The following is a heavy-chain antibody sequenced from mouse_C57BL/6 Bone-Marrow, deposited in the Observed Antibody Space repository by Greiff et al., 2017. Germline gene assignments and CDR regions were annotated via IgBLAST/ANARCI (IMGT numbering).Heavy chain of an antibody. D-gene: IGHD1-1*01. J-gene: IGHJ4*01. V-gene: IGHV1-81*01. CDR1: GYTFTSYG. CDR2: IYPRSGNT. CDR3: AREATTVVARYAMDY. Sequence: VQLQQSGAELARPGASVKLSCKASGYTFTSYGISWVKQRPGQGLEWIGEIYPRSGNTYYNEKFKGKATLTADKSSSTAYMELRSLTSEDSAVYFCAREATTVVARYAMDYWGQGTSVTVSS.